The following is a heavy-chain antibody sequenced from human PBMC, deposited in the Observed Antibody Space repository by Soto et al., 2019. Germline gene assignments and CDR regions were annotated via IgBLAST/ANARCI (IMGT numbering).Heavy chain of an antibody. CDR3: VRDSISGSYYFYYYGMDV. D-gene: IGHD1-26*01. J-gene: IGHJ6*02. CDR1: GFSFSRYG. V-gene: IGHV3-30*03. CDR2: ISYDGSKK. Sequence: QVQLVESGGGVVQPGRSLRLSCAASGFSFSRYGMHGVRQAPGKGLEWVAVISYDGSKKYDADSVKGRFTISRDNSKNTLYLQMNNLRPEDTAVYYCVRDSISGSYYFYYYGMDVWGLGTTVTVSS.